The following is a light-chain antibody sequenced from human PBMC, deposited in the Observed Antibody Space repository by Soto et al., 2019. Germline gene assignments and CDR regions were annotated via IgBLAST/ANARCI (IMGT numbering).Light chain of an antibody. Sequence: DIQMTQSPSTLSASVGDRVTITCRASQSISSWLAWYQQKPGKAPKLLIYKASSLEIGVPSRFSGSGSGTEFTLTISRLQPDDFATYYCQQYNSYSPYTFGQGTKLEIK. CDR1: QSISSW. V-gene: IGKV1-5*03. CDR2: KAS. CDR3: QQYNSYSPYT. J-gene: IGKJ2*01.